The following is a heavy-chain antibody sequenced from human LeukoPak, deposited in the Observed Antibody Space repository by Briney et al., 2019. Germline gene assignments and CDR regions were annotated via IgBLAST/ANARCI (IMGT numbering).Heavy chain of an antibody. CDR2: TNHSGST. V-gene: IGHV4-34*01. CDR1: GGSFSGYY. D-gene: IGHD2-2*01. CDR3: AGVVPAALIGDYYYGMDV. Sequence: SETLSLTCAVYGGSFSGYYWSWIRQPPGKGLEWIGETNHSGSTNYNPSLKSRVTISVDTSKNQFSLKLSSVTAADTAVYYCAGVVPAALIGDYYYGMDVWGKGTTVTVSS. J-gene: IGHJ6*04.